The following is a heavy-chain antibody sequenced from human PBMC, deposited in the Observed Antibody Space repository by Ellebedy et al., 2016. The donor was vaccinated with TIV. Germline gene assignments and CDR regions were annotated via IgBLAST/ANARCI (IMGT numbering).Heavy chain of an antibody. CDR3: ATSRARVY. CDR2: ISSSGSYL. V-gene: IGHV3-21*01. J-gene: IGHJ4*02. Sequence: GESLKISCAASGFTFSSYTMNWVRQTPGKGLEWVSSISSSGSYLYYADSVKGRFTISRDNAKNSLYLQMNSLRVDDTYVYYCATSRARVYWGQGTLVTVSS. CDR1: GFTFSSYT.